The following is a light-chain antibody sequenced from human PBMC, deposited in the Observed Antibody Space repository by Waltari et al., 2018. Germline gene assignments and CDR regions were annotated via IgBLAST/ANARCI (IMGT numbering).Light chain of an antibody. Sequence: SYDLTQPPSVSVSPGQTASITCSGDKLGNKYACWYQQKSGQSPVLVIYQDRKRPSGIPERFSGSNSGNTATLTISGTQAMDEADYYCQAWDSNIAVFGGGTKLTVL. CDR3: QAWDSNIAV. J-gene: IGLJ2*01. CDR1: KLGNKY. V-gene: IGLV3-1*01. CDR2: QDR.